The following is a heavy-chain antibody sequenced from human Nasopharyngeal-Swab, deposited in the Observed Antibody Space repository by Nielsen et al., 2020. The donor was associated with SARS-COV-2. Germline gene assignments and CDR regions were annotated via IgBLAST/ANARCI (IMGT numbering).Heavy chain of an antibody. CDR2: ISYDGSNK. J-gene: IGHJ4*02. V-gene: IGHV3-30-3*01. CDR3: ARSWGGGYSFSFDY. CDR1: GFTFSRYA. D-gene: IGHD2-15*01. Sequence: GFLRLSCAGPGFTFSRYAMHWGRQAPGKGLEWVAVISYDGSNKYYADPVKGRFTISRDNSKNTLYLQMNSLRAEDTAVYYCARSWGGGYSFSFDYWGQGTLVTVSS.